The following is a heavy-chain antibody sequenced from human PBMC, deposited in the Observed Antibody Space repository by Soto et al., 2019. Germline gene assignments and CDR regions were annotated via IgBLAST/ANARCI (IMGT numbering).Heavy chain of an antibody. CDR3: ARIAYCGGDCLANGMDV. D-gene: IGHD2-21*02. J-gene: IGHJ6*02. V-gene: IGHV1-69*13. CDR1: GGTFSSYA. CDR2: IIPIFGTA. Sequence: AASVKVSCKASGGTFSSYAISWVRQAPGQGLEWMGGIIPIFGTANYAQKFQGRVTITADESTSTAYMELSSLRSEDTAVYYCARIAYCGGDCLANGMDVWGQGTTVTVSS.